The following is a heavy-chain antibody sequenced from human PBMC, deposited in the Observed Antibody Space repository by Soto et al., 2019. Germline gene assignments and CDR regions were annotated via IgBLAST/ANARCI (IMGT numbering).Heavy chain of an antibody. D-gene: IGHD3-3*01. CDR3: ARTTDSVIFGVVISPYGMDV. CDR1: GGTFSSYA. Sequence: SAKVSCKASGGTFSSYAISWVRQAPGQGLEWMGGIIPIFGTANYVQKFQGRVTITADESTSTAYMELSSLRSEDTAVYYCARTTDSVIFGVVISPYGMDVWGQGTTVTVSS. V-gene: IGHV1-69*13. J-gene: IGHJ6*02. CDR2: IIPIFGTA.